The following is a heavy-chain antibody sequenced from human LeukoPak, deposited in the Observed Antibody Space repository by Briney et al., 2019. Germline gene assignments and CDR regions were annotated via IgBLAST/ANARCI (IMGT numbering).Heavy chain of an antibody. CDR3: ARDSAGNDY. CDR2: IKQDGSEK. CDR1: GFTFSTYW. V-gene: IGHV3-7*01. Sequence: PGGSLRLSYAASGFTFSTYWMSWVRQAPGKGLEWVASIKQDGSEKYYVDSVKGRFTISRDNAKNSLYLQMNSLRAEDTDMYYCARDSAGNDYWGQGTLVTVSS. D-gene: IGHD6-13*01. J-gene: IGHJ4*02.